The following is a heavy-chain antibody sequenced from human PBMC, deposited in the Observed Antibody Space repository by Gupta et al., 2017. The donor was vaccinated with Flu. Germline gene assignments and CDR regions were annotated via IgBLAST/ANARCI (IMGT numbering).Heavy chain of an antibody. CDR2: LLYSGSI. D-gene: IGHD1-14*01. CDR1: GGPVRSHH. CDR3: ATIAGGGGINWFDP. V-gene: IGHV4-59*02. Sequence: VRLQESGPGLVKSSATLSLTCPVSGGPVRSHHLTWIRQTPGKGLEWIGFLLYSGSIKYNPPPQSRVSVSVDTSKNQFFLKMTSGTAADTAIYYCATIAGGGGINWFDPWGLGILVTGSS. J-gene: IGHJ5*02.